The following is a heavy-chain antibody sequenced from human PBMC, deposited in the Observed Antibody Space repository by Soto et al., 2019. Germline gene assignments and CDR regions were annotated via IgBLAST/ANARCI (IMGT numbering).Heavy chain of an antibody. Sequence: QVQLVQSGAEVKKPGASVKVSCKASGYTFTSYAMHWVRQAPGQRLEWMGWINAGNGNTKYSQKFQGRVTITRDTSASTAYMELSSLRSEDTAVYYCARDLVDDSSGYDAFDIWGQGTMVTVSS. CDR3: ARDLVDDSSGYDAFDI. CDR1: GYTFTSYA. J-gene: IGHJ3*02. CDR2: INAGNGNT. V-gene: IGHV1-3*01. D-gene: IGHD3-22*01.